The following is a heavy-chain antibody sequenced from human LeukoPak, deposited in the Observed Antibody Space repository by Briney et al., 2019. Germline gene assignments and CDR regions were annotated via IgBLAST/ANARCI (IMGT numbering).Heavy chain of an antibody. V-gene: IGHV4-39*01. CDR1: GGSIRSSSYS. D-gene: IGHD6-6*01. CDR2: GSYSGTT. Sequence: PSETLSLTCTVSGGSIRSSSYSWGWVRQPPGKGLEWIGSGSYSGTTYYNPSLKSRVTIYVDTSKNQFSLKLSSVTAADTAVYYCATSIAATKGGFDPWGQGTLVTVSS. CDR3: ATSIAATKGGFDP. J-gene: IGHJ5*02.